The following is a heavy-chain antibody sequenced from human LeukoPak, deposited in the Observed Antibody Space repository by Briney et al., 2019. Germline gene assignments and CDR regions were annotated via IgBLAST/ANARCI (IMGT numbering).Heavy chain of an antibody. V-gene: IGHV4-31*03. J-gene: IGHJ4*02. D-gene: IGHD3-10*01. Sequence: SETLSLTCTVSGGSLSSGGHYWAWIRQFPGKGLESIGFIHHSGRSRHNPSLKDRVAISVDTSRKQFALKLSSVTAADTAMYYCARGGNRFGGFYFDYWGQGIQVIVSS. CDR1: GGSLSSGGHY. CDR3: ARGGNRFGGFYFDY. CDR2: IHHSGRS.